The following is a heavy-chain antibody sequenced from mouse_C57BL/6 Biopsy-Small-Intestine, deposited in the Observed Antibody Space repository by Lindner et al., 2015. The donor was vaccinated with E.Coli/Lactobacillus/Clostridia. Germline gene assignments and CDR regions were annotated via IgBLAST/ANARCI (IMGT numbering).Heavy chain of an antibody. Sequence: SVKVSCKASGYTFTNYYINWVRQAPGQGLEWMGWISPYNGNSNYAPKLQGRATMTTDTSTSTAYMELRSLRPDDTAVYYCARGKWELPYWGQGTLVTVSS. V-gene: IGHV1-84*02. CDR2: ISPYNGNS. CDR3: ARGKWELPY. CDR1: GYTFTNYY. J-gene: IGHJ4*01. D-gene: IGHD1-3*01.